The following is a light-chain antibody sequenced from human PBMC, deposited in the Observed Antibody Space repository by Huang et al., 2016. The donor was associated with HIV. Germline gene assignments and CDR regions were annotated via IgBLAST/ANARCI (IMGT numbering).Light chain of an antibody. V-gene: IGKV3-11*01. CDR3: QQRSNWPPTLT. CDR1: QSVRSS. J-gene: IGKJ4*01. CDR2: DAS. Sequence: EIVLTQSLATLSLSPGERATLSCRASQSVRSSLAWYQQKPGQAPSLLIYDASNRATGIPARFSGSGSGTDFTLTISSLEPEDFAVYYCQQRSNWPPTLTFGGGTKVEIK.